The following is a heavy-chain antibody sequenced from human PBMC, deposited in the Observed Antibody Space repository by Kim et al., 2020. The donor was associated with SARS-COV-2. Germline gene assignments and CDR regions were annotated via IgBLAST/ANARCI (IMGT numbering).Heavy chain of an antibody. CDR1: GGSFSSSSYY. D-gene: IGHD3-22*01. CDR2: IYYSGST. V-gene: IGHV4-39*07. Sequence: SETLSLTCTVSGGSFSSSSYYWGWIRQPPGKGLEWIGSIYYSGSTYYNPSLKSRVTISVDTSKNQFSLKLSSVTAADTAVYYCARDDSSAGPYDYWGQGT. J-gene: IGHJ4*02. CDR3: ARDDSSAGPYDY.